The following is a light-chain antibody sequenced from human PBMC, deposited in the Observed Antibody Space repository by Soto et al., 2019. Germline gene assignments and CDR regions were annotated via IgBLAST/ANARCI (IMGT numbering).Light chain of an antibody. CDR1: QTIITY. Sequence: DIQMTQSPSSLSVSVGDRVTITCRASQTIITYLNWYQQKPGKAPELLIYGASSLPSGVPSRFSGSGSGTDFTLTISSLQPEDFATYYCQQSYSTLWTFGQGTKVDIK. J-gene: IGKJ1*01. CDR2: GAS. V-gene: IGKV1-39*01. CDR3: QQSYSTLWT.